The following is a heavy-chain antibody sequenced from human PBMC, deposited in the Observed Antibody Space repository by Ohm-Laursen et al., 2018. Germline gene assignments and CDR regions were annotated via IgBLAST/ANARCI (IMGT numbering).Heavy chain of an antibody. J-gene: IGHJ4*02. CDR1: GASINNYC. V-gene: IGHV4-4*07. Sequence: SETLSLTCTVSGASINNYCWNWIRQPAGKGLEWIGRIHFSGSTRYNPSLQGRVTISLDTSNQQFSLKLTSVTAADTAVYYCARRGKTGTTPLFDYWGQGTLVTVSS. D-gene: IGHD1-7*01. CDR2: IHFSGST. CDR3: ARRGKTGTTPLFDY.